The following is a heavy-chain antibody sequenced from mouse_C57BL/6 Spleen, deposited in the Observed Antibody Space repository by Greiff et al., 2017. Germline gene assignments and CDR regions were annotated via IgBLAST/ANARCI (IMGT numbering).Heavy chain of an antibody. CDR3: ATLDGYYPYFDY. J-gene: IGHJ2*01. Sequence: VQRVESGGGLVQPGGSLSLSCAASGFTFTDYYMSWVRQPPGKALEWLGFIRNKANGYSTEYSASVKGRFTISRDNSQSILYLQMNALRAEDSATYYWATLDGYYPYFDYWGQGTTLTVSS. CDR2: IRNKANGYST. CDR1: GFTFTDYY. D-gene: IGHD2-3*01. V-gene: IGHV7-3*01.